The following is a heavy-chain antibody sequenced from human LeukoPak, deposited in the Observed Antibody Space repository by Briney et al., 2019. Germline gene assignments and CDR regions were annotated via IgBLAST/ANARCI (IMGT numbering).Heavy chain of an antibody. Sequence: GGSLRLSCAASGFTFSTYAMTWVRQAPGKGLEWVSAIGGSGGSTYYADSVKGRFTISRDNSKNTLYLQMTSLRAEDTAVYYCARGRGTIFGAVIIWFDPWGQGTLVTVSS. V-gene: IGHV3-23*01. CDR2: IGGSGGST. CDR3: ARGRGTIFGAVIIWFDP. J-gene: IGHJ5*02. CDR1: GFTFSTYA. D-gene: IGHD3-3*01.